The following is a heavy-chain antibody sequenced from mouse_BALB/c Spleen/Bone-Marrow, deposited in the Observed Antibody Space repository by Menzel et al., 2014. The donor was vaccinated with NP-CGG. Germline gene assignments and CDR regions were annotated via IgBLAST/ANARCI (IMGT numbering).Heavy chain of an antibody. D-gene: IGHD2-10*02. CDR2: IYPGDGDT. CDR1: GYAFSSYW. Sequence: VQLQQSGAELVWPGSSVKISCKASGYAFSSYWMNWVKQRPGQGLEWIGQIYPGDGDTNYNGKFKGKATLTADKSSSTAYMQLSSLTSEDSAVYSCARQYGNYFDYWGQGTTLTVSS. CDR3: ARQYGNYFDY. J-gene: IGHJ2*01. V-gene: IGHV1-80*01.